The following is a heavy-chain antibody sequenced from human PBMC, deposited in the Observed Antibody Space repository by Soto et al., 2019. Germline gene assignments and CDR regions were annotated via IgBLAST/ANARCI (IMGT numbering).Heavy chain of an antibody. V-gene: IGHV3-30*18. Sequence: QVQLVESGGGVVQPGRSLRLSCAASGFTFSSYGMHWVRQAPGKGLEWVAVISYDGSNKYYADSVKGRFTISRDNSKNTLYLQMNSLRDEDTAVYYCAKDIWFWEQFYYYYGMDVWGQGTTVTVSS. J-gene: IGHJ6*02. CDR3: AKDIWFWEQFYYYYGMDV. CDR2: ISYDGSNK. D-gene: IGHD3-10*01. CDR1: GFTFSSYG.